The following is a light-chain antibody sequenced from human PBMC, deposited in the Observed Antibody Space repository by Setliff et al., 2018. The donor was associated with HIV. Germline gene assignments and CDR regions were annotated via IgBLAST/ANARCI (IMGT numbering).Light chain of an antibody. CDR1: SSNVGSNT. CDR2: SNN. CDR3: AAWDDSLNAYV. Sequence: QSVLTQPPSASGTPGQRVTISCSGSSSNVGSNTVNWYQQFPGTAPKLLIYSNNQRPSGVPDRFSGSKSGTPASLAISGLQSEDEADYNCAAWDDSLNAYVFGSGTKV. J-gene: IGLJ1*01. V-gene: IGLV1-44*01.